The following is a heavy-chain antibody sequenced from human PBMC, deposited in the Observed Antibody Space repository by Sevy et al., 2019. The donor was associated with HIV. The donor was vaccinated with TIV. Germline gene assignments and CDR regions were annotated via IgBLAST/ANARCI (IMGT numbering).Heavy chain of an antibody. CDR1: GFMFGDYA. CDR3: TRGGSITILSPWDY. D-gene: IGHD3-3*01. CDR2: IRRKAYGGTT. Sequence: GGSLRLSCTASGFMFGDYAMSWVRQAPGKGLEWVGFIRRKAYGGTTQYAASVRGRFTTSRDDSKSIAYLQMNSLKTEDTAVYYCTRGGSITILSPWDYRGQGALVTVSS. J-gene: IGHJ4*02. V-gene: IGHV3-49*04.